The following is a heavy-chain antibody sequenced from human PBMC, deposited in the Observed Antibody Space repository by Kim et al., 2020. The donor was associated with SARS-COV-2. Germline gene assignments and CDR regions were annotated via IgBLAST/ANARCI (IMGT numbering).Heavy chain of an antibody. V-gene: IGHV1-46*01. Sequence: ASVKVSCKASGYTFTNYFIHWVRQAPGQGLEWMGIINPSDDSTNYAQKFQGRVTMSRDTSMSTAYMELSSLRSEDTAVYYCARDPHYMTTVTTTDYYFDYWGQGTLVTVSS. CDR3: ARDPHYMTTVTTTDYYFDY. J-gene: IGHJ4*02. D-gene: IGHD4-17*01. CDR2: INPSDDST. CDR1: GYTFTNYF.